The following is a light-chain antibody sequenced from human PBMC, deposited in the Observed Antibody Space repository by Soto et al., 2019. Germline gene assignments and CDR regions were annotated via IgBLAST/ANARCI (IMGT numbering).Light chain of an antibody. CDR2: GAS. J-gene: IGKJ2*01. CDR3: QRYGKSYT. Sequence: EIVLTQSPGTLSLSPGERATLSCRASQSVSSSFLAWYRQKPGQAPRLLMYGASTRAPGIPDRFSGSGSGTAFTLTISRVEREDFEVYYCQRYGKSYTFGQGTKLEIK. CDR1: QSVSSSF. V-gene: IGKV3-20*01.